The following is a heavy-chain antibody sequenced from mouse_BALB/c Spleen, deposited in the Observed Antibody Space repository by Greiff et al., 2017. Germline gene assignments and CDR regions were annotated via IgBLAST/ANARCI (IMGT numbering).Heavy chain of an antibody. D-gene: IGHD2-14*01. CDR2: ISDGGSYT. V-gene: IGHV5-4*02. CDR1: GFTFSDYY. CDR3: ARDRDRYDGFAY. Sequence: EVQVVESGGGLVKPGGSLKLSCAASGFTFSDYYMSWVRQTPEKRLEWVATISDGGSYTYYPDSVKGRFTISRDNAKNNLYLQMSSLKSEDTAMYYCARDRDRYDGFAYWGQGTLVTVSA. J-gene: IGHJ3*01.